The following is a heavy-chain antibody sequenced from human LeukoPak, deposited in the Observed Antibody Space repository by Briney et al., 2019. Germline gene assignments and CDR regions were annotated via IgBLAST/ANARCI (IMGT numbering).Heavy chain of an antibody. V-gene: IGHV3-48*02. CDR3: ARDLRSGWYYFDF. Sequence: GGPLRLSCAASGLTFSTYSMNWLRQAPGKGLEWVSYIGSSSDTIYYADSVKGRFNIYRDNAKNSLYLQMNSLRDQDTAVYYCARDLRSGWYYFDFWGQGTLVTVSS. CDR2: IGSSSDTI. CDR1: GLTFSTYS. D-gene: IGHD6-19*01. J-gene: IGHJ4*02.